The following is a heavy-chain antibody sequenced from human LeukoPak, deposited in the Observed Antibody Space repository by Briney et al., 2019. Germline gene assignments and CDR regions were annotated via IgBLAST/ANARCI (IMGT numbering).Heavy chain of an antibody. D-gene: IGHD4-23*01. CDR1: GDTFSRYD. Sequence: SVKVSCKASGDTFSRYDISWVRQAPGQGLEWIGGITPMFGTPNYAQKFQGRVTITADESRSTAYMELSSLRSEDTAIYYCARGWLAETTMITPYNYWGQGTLVTVSS. CDR3: ARGWLAETTMITPYNY. J-gene: IGHJ4*02. CDR2: ITPMFGTP. V-gene: IGHV1-69*13.